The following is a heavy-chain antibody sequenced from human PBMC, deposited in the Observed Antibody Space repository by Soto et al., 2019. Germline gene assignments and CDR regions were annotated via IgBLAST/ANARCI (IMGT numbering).Heavy chain of an antibody. CDR2: IVPIVDTS. D-gene: IGHD2-15*01. J-gene: IGHJ4*02. CDR1: GGTFSSYA. CDR3: VRVVAIPGSPDN. Sequence: QVQLVQSGAEVRQPASSVKVSCKTSGGTFSSYAISWVRQAPGQGLEWMGGIVPIVDTSTYAQKFQGRVTITADESTSTVYMELSSLRSDDTAVYYCVRVVAIPGSPDNWGQGTPVTVSS. V-gene: IGHV1-69*12.